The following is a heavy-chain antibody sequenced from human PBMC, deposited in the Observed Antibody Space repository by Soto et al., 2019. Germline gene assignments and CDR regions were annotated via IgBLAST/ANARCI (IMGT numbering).Heavy chain of an antibody. CDR3: ARDGGPFEARNRIDY. CDR2: IYYSGST. J-gene: IGHJ4*02. D-gene: IGHD3-16*01. V-gene: IGHV4-31*03. Sequence: QVQLQESGPGLVKPSQTLSLTCTVSGGSISSGGYYWSWIRQHPGKGLEWIGYIYYSGSTYYNPYLKSRVTISVDPSKNQFSLKLSSVTAADTAVYYCARDGGPFEARNRIDYWGQGTLVTVSS. CDR1: GGSISSGGYY.